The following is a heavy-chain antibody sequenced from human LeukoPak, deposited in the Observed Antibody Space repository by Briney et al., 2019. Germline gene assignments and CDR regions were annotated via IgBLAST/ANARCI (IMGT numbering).Heavy chain of an antibody. CDR3: ARVPSTVKADY. D-gene: IGHD4-17*01. J-gene: IGHJ4*02. CDR2: INEDGSEK. Sequence: GGSVRLSCAVSGFTFSRYWMTWVRQAPGKGLEWVANINEDGSEKYYVESVKGRFTVSRDNAKSSLFLQMNSLRDEDTAVYYCARVPSTVKADYWGQGTLVTVS. CDR1: GFTFSRYW. V-gene: IGHV3-7*04.